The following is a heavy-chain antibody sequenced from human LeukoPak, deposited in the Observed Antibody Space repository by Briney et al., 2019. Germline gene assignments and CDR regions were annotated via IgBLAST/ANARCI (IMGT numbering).Heavy chain of an antibody. Sequence: SETLSLTCTVSGGSISSYYWSWIRQPPGKGLEWIGYIYYGGSTNYNPSLTSRVTISVDTSKNQCSLKLSSVTAADTAVYYCAREDLWGDYYYMDVWGKGPTVTVSS. CDR1: GGSISSYY. V-gene: IGHV4-59*12. D-gene: IGHD3-3*01. J-gene: IGHJ6*03. CDR2: IYYGGST. CDR3: AREDLWGDYYYMDV.